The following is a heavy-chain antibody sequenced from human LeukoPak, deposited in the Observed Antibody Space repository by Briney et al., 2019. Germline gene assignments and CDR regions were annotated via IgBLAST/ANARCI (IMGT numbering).Heavy chain of an antibody. CDR3: ARDKGGSGSYRVDY. CDR2: IYYSGST. V-gene: IGHV4-39*07. J-gene: IGHJ4*02. D-gene: IGHD3-10*01. CDR1: GGSISSSSYY. Sequence: SETLSLTCTVSGGSISSSSYYWGWIRQPPGTGLEWIGSIYYSGSTYYNPSLKSRVTISVDTSKNQFSLKLSSVTAADTAVYYCARDKGGSGSYRVDYWGQGTLVTVSS.